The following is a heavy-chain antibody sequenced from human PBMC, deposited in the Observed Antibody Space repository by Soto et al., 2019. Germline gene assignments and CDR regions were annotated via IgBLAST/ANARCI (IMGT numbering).Heavy chain of an antibody. Sequence: ASVKVSCKASGGTFSSYAISWVRQAPGQGLEWMGGIIPIFGTANYAQKFQGRVTITADKSTSTAYMELSSLRSEATAVYYCARARSSPNWFDPSRQAILVTVSS. CDR2: IIPIFGTA. V-gene: IGHV1-69*06. J-gene: IGHJ5*02. CDR1: GGTFSSYA. D-gene: IGHD6-6*01. CDR3: ARARSSPNWFDP.